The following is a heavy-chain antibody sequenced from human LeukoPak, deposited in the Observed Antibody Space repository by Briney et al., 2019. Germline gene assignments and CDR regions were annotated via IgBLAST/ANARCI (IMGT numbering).Heavy chain of an antibody. CDR1: GGSISSYY. CDR3: ARDGYYYDSSGYAFDI. CDR2: IYTSGST. J-gene: IGHJ3*02. V-gene: IGHV4-4*07. Sequence: SETLSVTCTVSGGSISSYYWSWMRQPAGKGREWIGRIYTSGSTNYNPSLKRRVTMSVDTSKNKFSLKLSSVTAADTAVYYCARDGYYYDSSGYAFDIWGQGTMVTVSS. D-gene: IGHD3-22*01.